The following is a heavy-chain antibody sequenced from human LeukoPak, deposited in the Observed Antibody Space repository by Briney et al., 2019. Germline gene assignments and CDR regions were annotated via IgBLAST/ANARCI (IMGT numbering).Heavy chain of an antibody. CDR1: VFTFSSYG. J-gene: IGHJ4*02. D-gene: IGHD3-22*01. CDR3: AKVVTTYYYDTSGYSDY. Sequence: PGGSLRLSCAASVFTFSSYGMHWVRQAPDKGLEWVAFIRYDGNNKYYVDSVKGRFTISRDNSKNTLYLQMNSLRAEDTAVYYCAKVVTTYYYDTSGYSDYWGQGTLVTVSS. CDR2: IRYDGNNK. V-gene: IGHV3-30*02.